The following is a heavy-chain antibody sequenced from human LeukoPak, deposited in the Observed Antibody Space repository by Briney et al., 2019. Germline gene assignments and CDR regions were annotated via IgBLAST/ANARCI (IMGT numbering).Heavy chain of an antibody. V-gene: IGHV4-59*12. CDR2: IYYSGST. D-gene: IGHD2-2*01. Sequence: SETLSLTCTVSGGSISSYYWSWIRQPPGKGLEWIGYIYYSGSTNYNPSLKSRVTMSVDTSKNQFSLKLSSVTAADTAVYYCARDICSSTSCYAYYYYYMDVWGKGTTVTVSS. CDR1: GGSISSYY. CDR3: ARDICSSTSCYAYYYYYMDV. J-gene: IGHJ6*03.